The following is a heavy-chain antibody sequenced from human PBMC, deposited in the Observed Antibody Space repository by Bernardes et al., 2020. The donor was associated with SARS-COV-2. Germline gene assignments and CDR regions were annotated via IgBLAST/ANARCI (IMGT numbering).Heavy chain of an antibody. CDR3: AREFTYGFDS. J-gene: IGHJ4*02. CDR2: ISTVGSTK. V-gene: IGHV3-48*03. Sequence: AGSLRLSCAASGLTFSSYVMNWVRQAPGKGLEWVSYISTVGSTKNYADSVKGRFTITRDNAKNSLYLQMNSLRAEDTAVYYCAREFTYGFDSWGQGTLVTVSS. D-gene: IGHD3-10*01. CDR1: GLTFSSYV.